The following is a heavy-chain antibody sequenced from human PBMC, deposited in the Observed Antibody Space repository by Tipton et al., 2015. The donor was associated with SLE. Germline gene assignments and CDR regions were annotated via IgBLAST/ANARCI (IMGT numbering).Heavy chain of an antibody. D-gene: IGHD4-17*01. V-gene: IGHV4-61*01. Sequence: GLVKPSETLSLTCTVSGGSISTSSYYWSWIRQPPGKGLEWIGYIYYSGSTIYNPSLKSRVTISVDTSKNQFSLKLSSVTAADTAVYFCAREQSGIRGHKFDYWGQGTLVTVSS. CDR3: AREQSGIRGHKFDY. CDR2: IYYSGST. J-gene: IGHJ4*02. CDR1: GGSISTSSYY.